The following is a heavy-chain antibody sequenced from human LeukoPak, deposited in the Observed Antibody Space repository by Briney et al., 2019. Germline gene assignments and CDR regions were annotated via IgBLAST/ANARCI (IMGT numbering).Heavy chain of an antibody. CDR3: ARTPPKGDIDT. CDR2: MSPKTGDR. J-gene: IGHJ5*02. CDR1: GYSFSNFH. V-gene: IGHV1-8*01. Sequence: ASVKVSCKASGYSFSNFHINWVRQASGRGLEWIGWMSPKTGDRGYALKFQGRVTMTSDTFEGTVYMELHSLTSDDTAVYYCARTPPKGDIDTWGQGTMVTVSS. D-gene: IGHD2-21*02.